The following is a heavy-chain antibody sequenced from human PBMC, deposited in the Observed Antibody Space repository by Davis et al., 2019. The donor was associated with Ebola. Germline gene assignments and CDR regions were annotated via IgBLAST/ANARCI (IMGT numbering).Heavy chain of an antibody. V-gene: IGHV4-59*11. Sequence: PSETLSLTCTVSGGSISSHYWSWIRQPPGKGLEWIGYIYYSGSTYYNPSLKSRVTISVDTSKNQFSLKLSSVTAADTAVYYCARNLGPGHDYRGVLDPWGQGTLVTVSS. D-gene: IGHD4-11*01. CDR1: GGSISSHY. CDR3: ARNLGPGHDYRGVLDP. J-gene: IGHJ5*02. CDR2: IYYSGST.